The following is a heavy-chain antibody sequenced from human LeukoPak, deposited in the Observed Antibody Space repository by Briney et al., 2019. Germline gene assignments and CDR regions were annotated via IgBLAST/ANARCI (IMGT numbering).Heavy chain of an antibody. V-gene: IGHV3-21*01. CDR1: GFTFSSYS. CDR3: ARDSIGGSSIDY. J-gene: IGHJ4*02. D-gene: IGHD6-6*01. CDR2: ISSSSSYI. Sequence: GGSLRLSCAASGFTFSSYSMNWVRQAPGKGLEWVSSISSSSSYIYYADSVKGRFTISRDNAKNSLYLQMNSLRAEDTAVYYCARDSIGGSSIDYWGQGTLVTVSS.